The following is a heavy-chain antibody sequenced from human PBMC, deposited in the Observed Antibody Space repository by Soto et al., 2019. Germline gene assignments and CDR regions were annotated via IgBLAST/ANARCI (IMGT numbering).Heavy chain of an antibody. Sequence: SETLSLTCTVSGGSISSSSYYWGWIRQPPGKGLEWIGSIYYSGSTYYNPSLKSRVTISVDTSKNQFSLKLSSVTAADTAVYYCARLRAVAGTVIDYWGQGTLVTVSS. CDR3: ARLRAVAGTVIDY. D-gene: IGHD6-19*01. V-gene: IGHV4-39*01. CDR2: IYYSGST. J-gene: IGHJ4*02. CDR1: GGSISSSSYY.